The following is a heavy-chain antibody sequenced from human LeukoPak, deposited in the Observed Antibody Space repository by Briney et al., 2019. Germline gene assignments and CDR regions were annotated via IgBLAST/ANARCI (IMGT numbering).Heavy chain of an antibody. D-gene: IGHD3-22*01. V-gene: IGHV3-74*01. CDR2: INSDGNST. CDR3: ARAYYDSSGRYFDY. J-gene: IGHJ4*02. CDR1: GFTFNRYW. Sequence: PGGSLRLSCAASGFTFNRYWMHWVRQAPGKGLVWVSRINSDGNSTSYADSVKGRFTISRDNAKNTLYLQTNSLRAEDTAVYYCARAYYDSSGRYFDYWGQGTLVTVSS.